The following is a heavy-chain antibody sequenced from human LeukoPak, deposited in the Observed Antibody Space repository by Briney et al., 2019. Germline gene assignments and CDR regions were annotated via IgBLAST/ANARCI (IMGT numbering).Heavy chain of an antibody. V-gene: IGHV3-23*01. J-gene: IGHJ4*02. Sequence: GGSLRLSCAASGFTFSSYAMNWVRQAPVKGLEWVSGISGSGRDTYYVDSVKGRFTISRDNSKNTLYLQMNSLRADDTAVYYCATNYYDSRGYFPDFDYWGQGALVSVSS. D-gene: IGHD3-22*01. CDR3: ATNYYDSRGYFPDFDY. CDR2: ISGSGRDT. CDR1: GFTFSSYA.